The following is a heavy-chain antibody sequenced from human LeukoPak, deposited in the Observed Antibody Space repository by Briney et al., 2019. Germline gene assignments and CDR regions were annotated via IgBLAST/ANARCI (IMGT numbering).Heavy chain of an antibody. D-gene: IGHD2-15*01. CDR2: ISGSSIYK. CDR1: GFTFSRYS. V-gene: IGHV3-21*01. J-gene: IGHJ6*03. CDR3: AREVAYYYYYMDV. Sequence: PGGSLRLSCAASGFTFSRYSMNWVRQAPGKGLEWVSSISGSSIYKYYADSVKGRFTISRDNAKNSLYLQMTSLRAEDTAVYYCAREVAYYYYYMDVWGKGTTVTISS.